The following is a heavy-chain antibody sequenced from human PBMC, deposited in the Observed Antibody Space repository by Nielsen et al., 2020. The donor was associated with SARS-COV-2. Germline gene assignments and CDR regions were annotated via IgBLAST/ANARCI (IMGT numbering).Heavy chain of an antibody. CDR1: GFTFSSYA. J-gene: IGHJ5*02. CDR3: ARTVVVPAAKWFDP. CDR2: IYYSGST. D-gene: IGHD2-2*01. Sequence: LRLSCAASGFTFSSYAMSWVRQPPGKGLEWIGYIYYSGSTYYNPSLKSRVTISVDTSKNQFSLKLSSVTAADTAVYYCARTVVVPAAKWFDPWGQGTLVTVSS. V-gene: IGHV4-30-4*08.